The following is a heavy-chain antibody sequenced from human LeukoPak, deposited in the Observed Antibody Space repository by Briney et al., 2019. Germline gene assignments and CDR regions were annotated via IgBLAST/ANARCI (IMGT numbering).Heavy chain of an antibody. CDR3: ARGNCSSTSCYSRNFDY. CDR2: IYYSGST. D-gene: IGHD2-2*02. J-gene: IGHJ4*02. CDR1: GGSISSYY. V-gene: IGHV4-59*12. Sequence: SETLSLTCTVSGGSISSYYWSWIRQPPGKGLEWIGYIYYSGSTNYNPSLKSRVTISVDTSKNQFSLKLSSVTAADTAVYYCARGNCSSTSCYSRNFDYWGQGTLVTVSS.